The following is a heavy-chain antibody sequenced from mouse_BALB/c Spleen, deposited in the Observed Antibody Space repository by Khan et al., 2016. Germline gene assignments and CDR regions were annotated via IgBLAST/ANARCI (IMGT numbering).Heavy chain of an antibody. V-gene: IGHV1-69*02. D-gene: IGHD1-2*01. J-gene: IGHJ4*01. Sequence: QVQLQQPGAELVRPGASVKLSCKASGYTFTNYWINWVKQRPGQGLEWIGNIYPSDSYANYNQKFKDKATLTVDRSSSTAYMHLISPTSEDPAVYYCSRAITTIGSYYYAMDYWGQGTSVTVSS. CDR3: SRAITTIGSYYYAMDY. CDR1: GYTFTNYW. CDR2: IYPSDSYA.